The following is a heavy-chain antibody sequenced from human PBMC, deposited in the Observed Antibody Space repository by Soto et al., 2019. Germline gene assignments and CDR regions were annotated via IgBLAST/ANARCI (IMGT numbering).Heavy chain of an antibody. CDR2: IIPFFKAI. Sequence: QVQLVQSGAEVKRPGSSVRVSCKASGGTFSSHAINWVRQAPGQGLEWMGGIIPFFKAIHYAQKFQGRVTITADDSTSTAYMELSSLRSEDTAVYYCARDLPLNYYDGTYYYYAMDVWGQGTTVTVSS. J-gene: IGHJ6*02. CDR3: ARDLPLNYYDGTYYYYAMDV. D-gene: IGHD3-16*01. V-gene: IGHV1-69*01. CDR1: GGTFSSHA.